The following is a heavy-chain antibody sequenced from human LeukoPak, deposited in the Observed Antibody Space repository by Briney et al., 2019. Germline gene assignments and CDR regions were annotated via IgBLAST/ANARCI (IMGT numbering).Heavy chain of an antibody. V-gene: IGHV4-59*01. CDR3: ARYSGYYYEDY. J-gene: IGHJ4*02. CDR1: GGSISSYY. CDR2: IYYSGST. D-gene: IGHD3-22*01. Sequence: SETLSLTCTVSGGSISSYYWSWIRQPPGKGLEWIGYIYYSGSTNYNPSLKRRVTISVDTSKNQFSLKLSSVTAADTAVYYCARYSGYYYEDYWGQGTLVTVSS.